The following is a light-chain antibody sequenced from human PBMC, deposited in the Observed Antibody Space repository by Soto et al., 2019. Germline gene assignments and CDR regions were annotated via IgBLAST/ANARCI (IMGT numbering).Light chain of an antibody. CDR3: CSYAGSSTP. CDR2: EVS. CDR1: SSDVGSYNL. V-gene: IGLV2-23*02. J-gene: IGLJ2*01. Sequence: QSVLTQPASVSGSPGQSITISCTGTSSDVGSYNLVSWYQQRPGKAPKLMIYEVSKRPSGVSNRFSGSKSGNTASLTISGLQAEDEADYYCCSYAGSSTPFGGGTK.